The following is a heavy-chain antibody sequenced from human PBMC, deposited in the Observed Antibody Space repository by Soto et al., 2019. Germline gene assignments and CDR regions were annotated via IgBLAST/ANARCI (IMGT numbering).Heavy chain of an antibody. CDR2: ISGSGGST. V-gene: IGHV3-23*01. D-gene: IGHD2-15*01. CDR1: GFTFSSYA. Sequence: GGSLRLSCAASGFTFSSYAMSWVRQAPGKGLEWVSAISGSGGSTYYADSVKGRFTISRDNSKNTLYLQMNSLRAEDTAVYYCAKAKGYCSGGSCYGDYYHYGMAVWGQGTTDTGSS. CDR3: AKAKGYCSGGSCYGDYYHYGMAV. J-gene: IGHJ6*02.